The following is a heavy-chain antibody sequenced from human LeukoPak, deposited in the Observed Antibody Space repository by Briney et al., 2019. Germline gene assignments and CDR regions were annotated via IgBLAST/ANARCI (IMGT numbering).Heavy chain of an antibody. CDR2: IDQDGSSQ. CDR1: GFAFSSYW. D-gene: IGHD3-10*01. J-gene: IGHJ4*02. Sequence: GGSLRLFCAASGFAFSSYWASWVRQAPGKGLEWVANIDQDGSSQNYVDSVRGRFTISRDNAKNSVYLQMNSLRAEDTAVYYCARSLWPEDYWGPGILVTVSS. V-gene: IGHV3-7*01. CDR3: ARSLWPEDY.